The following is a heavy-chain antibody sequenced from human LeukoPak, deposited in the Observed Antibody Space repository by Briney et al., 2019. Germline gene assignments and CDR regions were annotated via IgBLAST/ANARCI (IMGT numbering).Heavy chain of an antibody. CDR3: ARDSGGSSGWYYFDY. CDR2: ISSSSSSI. V-gene: IGHV3-48*02. D-gene: IGHD6-13*01. CDR1: RFAFSQAW. J-gene: IGHJ4*02. Sequence: GGSLRLSCVASRFAFSQAWMSWVRQAPGKGLEWVSYISSSSSSIYYADSVRGRVTISRDNAKNSLYLQMNSLRDEDTAVYYCARDSGGSSGWYYFDYWGQGTLVTVSS.